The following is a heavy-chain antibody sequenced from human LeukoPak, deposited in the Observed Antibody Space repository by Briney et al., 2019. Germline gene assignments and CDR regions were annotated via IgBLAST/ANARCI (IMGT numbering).Heavy chain of an antibody. J-gene: IGHJ4*02. V-gene: IGHV4-39*01. CDR3: ARPRQGTLSYVDS. D-gene: IGHD2/OR15-2a*01. CDR1: GGSISSSSAY. CDR2: IYYSKNT. Sequence: SETLSLTCTVSGGSISSSSAYWGWIRQPPGKGLEWIGSIYYSKNTYYNPSLKSRVTISADTSKNQFSLTLGSVSATDTAVYYCARPRQGTLSYVDSWGQGTLVTVSS.